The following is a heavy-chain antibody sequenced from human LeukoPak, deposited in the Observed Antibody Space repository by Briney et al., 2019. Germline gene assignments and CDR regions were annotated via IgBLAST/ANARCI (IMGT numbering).Heavy chain of an antibody. CDR2: ISGSGGST. Sequence: GGSLRLSCAASGFTFSSYWMTWVRQAPGKGLEWVSAISGSGGSTYYADSVKGRFTISRDNSKNTLYLQMNSLRAEDTAVYYCAKDRDYGGNSGAFDIWGQGTMVTVSS. V-gene: IGHV3-23*01. J-gene: IGHJ3*02. CDR1: GFTFSSYW. D-gene: IGHD4-23*01. CDR3: AKDRDYGGNSGAFDI.